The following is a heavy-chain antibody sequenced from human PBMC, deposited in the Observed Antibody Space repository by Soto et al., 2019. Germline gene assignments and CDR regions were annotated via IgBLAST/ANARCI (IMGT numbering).Heavy chain of an antibody. V-gene: IGHV3-11*01. CDR1: GFTFSDYY. J-gene: IGHJ3*02. CDR2: ISSSGSTI. Sequence: GGSLRLSCAASGFTFSDYYMSWIRQAPGKGLEWVSYISSSGSTIYYADSVKGRFTISRDNARNSLYLQMNSLRAEDTAVYYCARDWSAYDAFDIWGQGTMVTVSS. D-gene: IGHD2-21*01. CDR3: ARDWSAYDAFDI.